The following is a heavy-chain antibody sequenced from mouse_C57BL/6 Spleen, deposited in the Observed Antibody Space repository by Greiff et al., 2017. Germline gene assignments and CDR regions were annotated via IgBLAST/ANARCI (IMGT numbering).Heavy chain of an antibody. Sequence: QVQLQQPGAELVKPGASVKLSCKASGYTFTSYWMHWVKQRPGQGLEWIGMIHPNSGSTNYNEKFKSKATLTVDKSSSTAYMQLSRLTSEDSAVYYCARSGGNFYYAMDYWGQGTSVTVSS. CDR1: GYTFTSYW. D-gene: IGHD2-1*01. CDR3: ARSGGNFYYAMDY. CDR2: IHPNSGST. V-gene: IGHV1-64*01. J-gene: IGHJ4*01.